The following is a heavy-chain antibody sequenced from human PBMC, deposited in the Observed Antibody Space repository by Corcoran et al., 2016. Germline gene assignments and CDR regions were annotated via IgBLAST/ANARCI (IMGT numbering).Heavy chain of an antibody. Sequence: EVQLVQSGAEVKKPGESLKISCKGSGYRFTSYWIGWVRQMPGKGLELMGIIYPDDSDTRYSPSFQGQVTISADKSINTTYLQWNSLKASDTAMYYCVRKYNMSSTPNWLDPWGQGTLVTVSS. CDR2: IYPDDSDT. CDR1: GYRFTSYW. V-gene: IGHV5-51*01. D-gene: IGHD6-6*01. CDR3: VRKYNMSSTPNWLDP. J-gene: IGHJ5*02.